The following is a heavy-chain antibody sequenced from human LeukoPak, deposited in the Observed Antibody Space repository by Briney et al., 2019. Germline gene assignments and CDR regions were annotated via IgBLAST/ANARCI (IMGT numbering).Heavy chain of an antibody. Sequence: QPGGSLRLSCEASGFTFSNYAMAWVRQSPGKGLEWVSGITGSGGHTYYADSVKGRFTSSRDNSENTLHLQMNSLRAEDTAVYYCAKDQALWFGELLIPDYWGQGTLVTVSS. CDR1: GFTFSNYA. CDR3: AKDQALWFGELLIPDY. J-gene: IGHJ4*02. D-gene: IGHD3-10*01. V-gene: IGHV3-23*01. CDR2: ITGSGGHT.